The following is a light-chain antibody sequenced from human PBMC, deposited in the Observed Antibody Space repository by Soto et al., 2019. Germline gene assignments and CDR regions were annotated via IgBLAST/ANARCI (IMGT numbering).Light chain of an antibody. J-gene: IGKJ3*01. CDR3: QHYNTYSGT. Sequence: DIQMTQSLSTLSASVGDRVTITCRASQSINSWLAWYQQKPGKAPKLLIYRASSLESGVPSRFSGSGSGTEFTLTISSLQPDDFSTYYCQHYNTYSGTFGPGTKVDIK. CDR1: QSINSW. CDR2: RAS. V-gene: IGKV1-5*03.